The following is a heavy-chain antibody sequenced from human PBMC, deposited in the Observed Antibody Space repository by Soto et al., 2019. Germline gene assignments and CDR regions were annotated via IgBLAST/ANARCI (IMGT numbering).Heavy chain of an antibody. J-gene: IGHJ4*02. CDR1: GVTISSGAYY. V-gene: IGHV4-31*03. Sequence: KTSETLSLTCTVSGVTISSGAYYWSCMRQHPGKGLEWIGNIYYSGSTYYSPSLKSRVAISLDTSKNQFSLRLSSVTAADTAVYYCARYRFSGSKWSKFDYWGQGTLVTVSS. CDR3: ARYRFSGSKWSKFDY. D-gene: IGHD6-13*01. CDR2: IYYSGST.